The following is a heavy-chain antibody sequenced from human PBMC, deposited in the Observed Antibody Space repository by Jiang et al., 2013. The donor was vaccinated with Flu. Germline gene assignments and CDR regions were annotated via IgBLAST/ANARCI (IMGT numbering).Heavy chain of an antibody. V-gene: IGHV2-70*01. CDR3: ARMIRGLIIKHPMDV. Sequence: KPTQTLTLTCTFSGFSLNTSTMCVSWIRQPPGKALEWLALIDWDDDKYYSTSLKTRLTISKDTSKSQVVLTMTNMDPVDTGTYYCARMIRGLIIKHPMDVWGQGTTVTVSS. D-gene: IGHD3-10*01. CDR1: GFSLNTSTMC. CDR2: IDWDDDK. J-gene: IGHJ6*02.